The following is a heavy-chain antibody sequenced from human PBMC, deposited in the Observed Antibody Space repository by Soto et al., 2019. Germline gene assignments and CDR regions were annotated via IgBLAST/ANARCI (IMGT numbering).Heavy chain of an antibody. Sequence: QLQLVQSGAEVKKPGSSVKVSCQASGGTFSSYAISWVRQAPGHGLEWMVGIIPIFGTANYAHKFQGRVTITADESTSTADMELSSLRSEDTAVYYCACSLAAGLYYFDYWGQGTLVTVS. CDR2: IIPIFGTA. CDR3: ACSLAAGLYYFDY. V-gene: IGHV1-69*01. D-gene: IGHD3-10*01. J-gene: IGHJ4*02. CDR1: GGTFSSYA.